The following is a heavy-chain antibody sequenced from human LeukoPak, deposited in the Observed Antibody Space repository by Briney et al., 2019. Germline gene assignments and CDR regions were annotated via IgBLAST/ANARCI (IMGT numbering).Heavy chain of an antibody. V-gene: IGHV4-59*01. CDR3: ASARGSGYYGSGSYFTYYYYGMDV. CDR1: GGSISSYY. D-gene: IGHD3-10*01. CDR2: IYYSGSS. Sequence: SETLSLTCTVSGGSISSYYWSWIRQPPGKGLEWIGYIYYSGSSNYNPSLKSRVTISVDTSKNQFSLKLSSVTAADTAVYYCASARGSGYYGSGSYFTYYYYGMDVWGQGTTVTVSS. J-gene: IGHJ6*02.